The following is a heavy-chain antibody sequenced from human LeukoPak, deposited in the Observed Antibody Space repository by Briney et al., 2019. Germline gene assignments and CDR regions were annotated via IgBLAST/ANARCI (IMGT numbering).Heavy chain of an antibody. CDR2: IYTSGST. J-gene: IGHJ3*02. CDR1: GGSISSYY. Sequence: SETLSLTCTVSGGSISSYYWSWIRQPAGKGLEWIGRIYTSGSTNYNPSLKSRVTTSVDTSKNQFSLKLSSVTAADTAVYYCARELPRIAAAGTDAFDIWGQGTMVTVSS. V-gene: IGHV4-4*07. D-gene: IGHD6-13*01. CDR3: ARELPRIAAAGTDAFDI.